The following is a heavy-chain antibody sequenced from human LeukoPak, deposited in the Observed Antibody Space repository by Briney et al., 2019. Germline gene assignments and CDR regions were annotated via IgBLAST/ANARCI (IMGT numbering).Heavy chain of an antibody. Sequence: GGSLRLSCAASGFTFSNYAMSWVRQAPGKGLEWVSVISGSGGSTNFADSVKGRFTSSRDNSKNTLYLQMHSLRVEDTAVYYCAQGRLGYSYGAFDHWGRGTLVTVSS. CDR2: ISGSGGST. D-gene: IGHD5-18*01. CDR1: GFTFSNYA. CDR3: AQGRLGYSYGAFDH. V-gene: IGHV3-23*01. J-gene: IGHJ4*02.